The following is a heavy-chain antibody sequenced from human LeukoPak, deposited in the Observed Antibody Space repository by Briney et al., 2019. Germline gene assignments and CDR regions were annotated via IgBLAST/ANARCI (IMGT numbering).Heavy chain of an antibody. CDR1: GYSFTNNA. CDR2: INTNTGNP. Sequence: GASVKVSCKASGYSFTNNALNWVRQAPGQGLEYVGWINTNTGNPTYAQGFTGRFVLSLDTSVSTAYLQISSLKADDTAVYYCARHARYSSGWYTFDYWGQGTLVTVSS. J-gene: IGHJ4*02. CDR3: ARHARYSSGWYTFDY. D-gene: IGHD6-19*01. V-gene: IGHV7-4-1*02.